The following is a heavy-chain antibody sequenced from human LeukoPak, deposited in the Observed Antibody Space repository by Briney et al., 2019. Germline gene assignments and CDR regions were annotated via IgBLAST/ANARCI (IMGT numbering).Heavy chain of an antibody. CDR2: ICGSGDTT. J-gene: IGHJ6*02. Sequence: GGSLRLSCAASGFTFSSYAISWVRQAPGKGLEWVSSICGSGDTTYYADSVKGRFTVSRDNSNNMLYLQMNSLRADDTAVYFCAKGRSVSCYGAMDVWGQGTTVIVSS. V-gene: IGHV3-23*01. D-gene: IGHD2-2*01. CDR3: AKGRSVSCYGAMDV. CDR1: GFTFSSYA.